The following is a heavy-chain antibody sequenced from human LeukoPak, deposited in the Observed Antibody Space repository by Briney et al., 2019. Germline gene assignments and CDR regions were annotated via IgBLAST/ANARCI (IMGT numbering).Heavy chain of an antibody. D-gene: IGHD5-24*01. V-gene: IGHV4-59*08. J-gene: IGHJ3*02. CDR1: GGSISSYY. Sequence: PSETLSLTYTVSGGSISSYYWSWIRQPPGKGLEWIGYIYYSGNTNYNPSLKSRVTISVDTSKNQFSLELSSVTAADTAVYYCVRRRDGYNSLDVFDIWGQGTMVTVSS. CDR3: VRRRDGYNSLDVFDI. CDR2: IYYSGNT.